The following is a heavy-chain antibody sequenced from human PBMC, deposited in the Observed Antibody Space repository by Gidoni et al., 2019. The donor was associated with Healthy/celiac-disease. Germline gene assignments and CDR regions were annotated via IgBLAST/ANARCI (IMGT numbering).Heavy chain of an antibody. CDR3: AKSPPGRFGELLLPFDY. V-gene: IGHV3-23*01. CDR1: GFTFSSYA. J-gene: IGHJ4*02. CDR2: ISGSGGST. Sequence: EVQLLESGGGLVQPGGSLRLSCAASGFTFSSYAMSWVRQAPGKGLEWVSAISGSGGSTYYADSVKGRFTISRDNSKNTLYLQMNSLRAEDTAVYYCAKSPPGRFGELLLPFDYWGQGTLVTVSS. D-gene: IGHD3-10*01.